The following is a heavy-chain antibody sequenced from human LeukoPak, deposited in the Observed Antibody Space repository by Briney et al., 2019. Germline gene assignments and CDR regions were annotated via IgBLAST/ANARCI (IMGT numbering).Heavy chain of an antibody. Sequence: ASVKVSCKASGYTFTSYDINWVRQATGQGLEWMGWMNPNSGNTGYAQKFQGRVTMTRNTSISTAYMELSSLRSEDTAVYYCASATTTTYYYDSSRFDAFDIWGQGTMVTVSS. CDR1: GYTFTSYD. V-gene: IGHV1-8*01. D-gene: IGHD3-22*01. J-gene: IGHJ3*02. CDR2: MNPNSGNT. CDR3: ASATTTTYYYDSSRFDAFDI.